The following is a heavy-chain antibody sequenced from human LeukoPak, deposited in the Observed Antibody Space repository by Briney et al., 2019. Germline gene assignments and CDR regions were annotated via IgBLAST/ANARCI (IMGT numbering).Heavy chain of an antibody. CDR2: IFYSGKT. D-gene: IGHD2-2*03. CDR3: ARLWIVATWFDA. CDR1: NGSMTSDSYY. Sequence: SETLSLTCTVSNGSMTSDSYYWAWVRQPPGTRLEWIGTIFYSGKTYYSASLKSRVTVSLDTSKKNFSLRLSSVTAADTAVYYCARLWIVATWFDAWGQGALVTVSS. V-gene: IGHV4-39*02. J-gene: IGHJ5*02.